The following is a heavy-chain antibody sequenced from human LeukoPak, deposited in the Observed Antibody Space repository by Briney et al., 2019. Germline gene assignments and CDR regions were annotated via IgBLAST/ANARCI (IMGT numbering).Heavy chain of an antibody. Sequence: SCKASGYTFTSYYMHWVRQAPGKGLEWVAVIWYDGSDKYYADSVKGRFTISRDNSKNTLYLQMSSLRAEDTAVYYCARDCSGGSCYFDHWGQGTLVTVSS. V-gene: IGHV3-33*01. D-gene: IGHD2-15*01. CDR1: GYTFTSYY. CDR3: ARDCSGGSCYFDH. J-gene: IGHJ4*02. CDR2: IWYDGSDK.